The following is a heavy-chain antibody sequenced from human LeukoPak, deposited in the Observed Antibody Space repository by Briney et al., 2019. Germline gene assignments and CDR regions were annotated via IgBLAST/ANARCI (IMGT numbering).Heavy chain of an antibody. CDR2: IIGSGGST. CDR1: GFTFSNYW. CDR3: AKLLSGWYYFDY. V-gene: IGHV3-23*01. D-gene: IGHD6-19*01. J-gene: IGHJ4*02. Sequence: GGSLRLSCAASGFTFSNYWMSWVRQAPGKGLEWVSSIIGSGGSTYYTDSVKGRFTISRDNSKNTLFLQMNSLSAEDTAIYYCAKLLSGWYYFDYWGQGTLVTVSS.